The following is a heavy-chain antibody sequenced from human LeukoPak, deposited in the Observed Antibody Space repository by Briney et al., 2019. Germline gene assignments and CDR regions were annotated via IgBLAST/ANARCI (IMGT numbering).Heavy chain of an antibody. V-gene: IGHV1-18*01. J-gene: IGHJ5*02. CDR1: GYTFTSYG. Sequence: ASVKVSCKASGYTFTSYGISWVRQAPGQGLEWMGWISAYNGNTNYAQKLQGRVTITTDTSTSTAYMELRSLRSDATAVYSGARDANRLRYFDWVSQDENWFDPWGQGTLVTVSS. D-gene: IGHD3-9*01. CDR3: ARDANRLRYFDWVSQDENWFDP. CDR2: ISAYNGNT.